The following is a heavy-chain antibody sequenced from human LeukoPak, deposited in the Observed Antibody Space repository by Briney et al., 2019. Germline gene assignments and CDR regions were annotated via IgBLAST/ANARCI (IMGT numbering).Heavy chain of an antibody. V-gene: IGHV3-21*01. CDR1: GFTFSSYR. CDR3: ARDAKGGYFDY. Sequence: GGSLRLSCAASGFTFSSYRMNWVRQAPGKGLEWVSSISSSSSYIYYADSVKGRFTISRDNAKNSLYLQMNSLRAEDTAVYYCARDAKGGYFDYWGQGTLVTVSS. J-gene: IGHJ4*02. D-gene: IGHD2-15*01. CDR2: ISSSSSYI.